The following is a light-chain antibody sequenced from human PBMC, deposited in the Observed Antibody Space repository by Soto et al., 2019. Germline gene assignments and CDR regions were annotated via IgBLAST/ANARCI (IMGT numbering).Light chain of an antibody. J-gene: IGLJ3*02. Sequence: QSVLTQPASVSGSPGQSITISCTGTSSDFGSYNLVSWYQQHPGKAPKVMIYEGSKRPSGVSNRFSGSKSDNTASLTISGLQAEDEADYYCCSYAGSSTCVFGGGTQLTVL. CDR1: SSDFGSYNL. CDR3: CSYAGSSTCV. V-gene: IGLV2-23*01. CDR2: EGS.